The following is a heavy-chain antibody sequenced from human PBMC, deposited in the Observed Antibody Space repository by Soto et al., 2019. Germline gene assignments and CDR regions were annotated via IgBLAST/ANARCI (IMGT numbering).Heavy chain of an antibody. J-gene: IGHJ4*02. D-gene: IGHD5-12*01. CDR3: ASGRDGYNVRYDY. CDR2: ISHTGST. Sequence: QVQLQESGPGLVKPSGTLSLTFAVSGGSISSSNWWPWVRQHPGKGLDWIGEISHTGSTNYNPSLKSRITISVDKSKNNFPLRLSSVTAADTAVYYCASGRDGYNVRYDYWGQGTLVTVSS. V-gene: IGHV4-4*02. CDR1: GGSISSSNW.